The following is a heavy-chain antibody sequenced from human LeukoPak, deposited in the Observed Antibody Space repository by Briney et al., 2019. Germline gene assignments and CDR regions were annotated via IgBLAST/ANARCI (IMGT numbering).Heavy chain of an antibody. J-gene: IGHJ5*02. CDR2: DSWKSDNI. CDR1: GFTFDGYD. D-gene: IGHD4-17*01. Sequence: GGSLRLSCAASGFTFDGYDMHWVRQAPGKGLEGVLDDSWKSDNIGYADCVEGRFIISRDNAKRSLYLEMNSLRVEDTALYFCGKDTYGDYGGVYHWGQVTLVSVSS. V-gene: IGHV3-9*01. CDR3: GKDTYGDYGGVYH.